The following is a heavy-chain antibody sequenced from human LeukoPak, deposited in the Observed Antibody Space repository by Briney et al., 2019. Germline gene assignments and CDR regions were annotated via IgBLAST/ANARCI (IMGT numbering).Heavy chain of an antibody. J-gene: IGHJ3*02. V-gene: IGHV3-53*01. CDR2: IYSGGST. CDR1: GFTVSSNY. Sequence: GGSLRLSCAASGFTVSSNYMSWVRQAPGKGLEWVSVIYSGGSTYYADSVKGRFTISRDNSKNTLYLQMNSLRAEDTAVYYCARGNYGDAFDIWGQGTMVTVSS. D-gene: IGHD1-7*01. CDR3: ARGNYGDAFDI.